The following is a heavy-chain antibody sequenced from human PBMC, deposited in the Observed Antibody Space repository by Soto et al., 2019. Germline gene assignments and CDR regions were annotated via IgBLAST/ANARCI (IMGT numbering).Heavy chain of an antibody. V-gene: IGHV1-58*02. CDR3: AADHRFAPSGWYYFDY. D-gene: IGHD6-19*01. Sequence: SVKVSCKASGFTFTSSAMQWVRQARGQRLEWIGWIVVGSGNTNYAQKFQEGVTITRDMSTSTAYMELSSLRSEDTAVYYCAADHRFAPSGWYYFDYWGQGTLVTVSS. J-gene: IGHJ4*02. CDR1: GFTFTSSA. CDR2: IVVGSGNT.